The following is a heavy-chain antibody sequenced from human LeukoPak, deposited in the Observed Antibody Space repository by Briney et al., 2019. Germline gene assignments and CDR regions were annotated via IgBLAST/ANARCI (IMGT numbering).Heavy chain of an antibody. CDR3: ARESIAARLFDY. J-gene: IGHJ4*02. CDR1: GGSISSSSYY. D-gene: IGHD6-6*01. CDR2: IYYSGST. Sequence: SETLSLTCTVSGGSISSSSYYWGWIRQPPGKGLEWIGSIYYSGSTYYNPSLKSRVTISVDTSKNQFSLKLSSVTAADTAVYYCARESIAARLFDYWGQGTLVTVSS. V-gene: IGHV4-39*02.